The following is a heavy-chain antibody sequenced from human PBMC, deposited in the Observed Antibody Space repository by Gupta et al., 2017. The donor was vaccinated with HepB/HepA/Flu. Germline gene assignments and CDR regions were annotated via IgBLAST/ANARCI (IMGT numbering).Heavy chain of an antibody. V-gene: IGHV4-34*01. CDR1: GGSFSGYY. D-gene: IGHD1-7*01. CDR2: INHSGST. CDR3: ARERGGTNNWNWDYYYYGMDV. Sequence: QVQLQQWGAGLLKPSETLSLTCAVYGGSFSGYYWSWIRQPPGKGLEWIGEINHSGSTNYNPPLKSRVTISVDTSKNQFSLKLSSVTAADTAVYYCARERGGTNNWNWDYYYYGMDVWGQGTTVTVSS. J-gene: IGHJ6*02.